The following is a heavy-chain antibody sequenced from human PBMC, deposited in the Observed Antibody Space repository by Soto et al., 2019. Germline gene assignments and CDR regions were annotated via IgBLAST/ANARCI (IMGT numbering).Heavy chain of an antibody. CDR1: GFTFSSYA. CDR3: ARDRVSGSGSHKGYYYYYYGMDV. Sequence: QVQLVESGGGVVQPGRSLRLSCAASGFTFSSYAMHWLRQAPGKGLEWVAVISYDGSNKYYADSVKGRFTISRDNSKNSLYLNMNSLRAEDTAVYYCARDRVSGSGSHKGYYYYYYGMDVWGQGTTVTVSS. J-gene: IGHJ6*02. D-gene: IGHD3-10*01. V-gene: IGHV3-30-3*01. CDR2: ISYDGSNK.